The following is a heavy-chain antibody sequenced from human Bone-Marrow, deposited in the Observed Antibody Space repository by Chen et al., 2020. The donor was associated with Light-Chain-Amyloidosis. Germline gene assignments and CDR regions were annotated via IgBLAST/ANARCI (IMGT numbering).Heavy chain of an antibody. J-gene: IGHJ5*02. D-gene: IGHD2-2*01. CDR2: TPYTDNS. CDR3: AAFYAGQQGKGA. CDR1: GVSVTSGTYH. V-gene: IGHV4-61*01. Sequence: QVQLQESGPGLVNPSDTLFLTCAVSGVSVTSGTYHWSWIRQSPGKGLEWVGCTPYTDNSYYIPSLKSRVTISIDASKNLFSLKLNTVTAADTAVYYCAAFYAGQQGKGAWGQGTLVTVSS.